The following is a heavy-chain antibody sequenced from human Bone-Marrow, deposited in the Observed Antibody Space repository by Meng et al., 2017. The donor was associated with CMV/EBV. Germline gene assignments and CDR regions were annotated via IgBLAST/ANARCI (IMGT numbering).Heavy chain of an antibody. V-gene: IGHV3-30-3*02. CDR2: VSYDGKNK. J-gene: IGHJ4*02. Sequence: GESLKISCAASGFTFMSYAMHWVRQTPGKGLEWVAVVSYDGKNKYYADSVKGRFTISRDNSKNTLYLQMNSLRAEDTAVYYCAKRELFWSGYHDYWGQGTLVTVPS. CDR1: GFTFMSYA. CDR3: AKRELFWSGYHDY. D-gene: IGHD3-3*02.